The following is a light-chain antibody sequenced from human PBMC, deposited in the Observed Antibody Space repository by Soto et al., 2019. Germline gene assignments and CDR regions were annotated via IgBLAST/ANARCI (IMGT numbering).Light chain of an antibody. CDR1: NIGSQS. CDR2: DDR. Sequence: SYELAQPPSESVASGQTARITCGGNNIGSQSVHWYQQKPGQAPVLVLYDDRGRPSGIPERFSGSKSGNTATLTISRVAAGDEADYYCQVWDSSRDQGLFGTGTKVTVL. J-gene: IGLJ1*01. V-gene: IGLV3-21*02. CDR3: QVWDSSRDQGL.